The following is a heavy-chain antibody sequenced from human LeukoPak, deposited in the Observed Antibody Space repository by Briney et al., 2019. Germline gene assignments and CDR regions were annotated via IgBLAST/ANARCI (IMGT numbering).Heavy chain of an antibody. CDR1: GFTFSSYS. J-gene: IGHJ4*02. D-gene: IGHD5-18*01. CDR2: ISSSSSTI. CDR3: ARDHVDTVMVTESDY. V-gene: IGHV3-48*01. Sequence: GGSLRLSCAASGFTFSSYSMNWVRQAPGKGLEWVSYISSSSSTIYYADSVKGRFTISRDNAKNSLYLQMNSLRAEDTAVYYCARDHVDTVMVTESDYWGQGTLVTVSS.